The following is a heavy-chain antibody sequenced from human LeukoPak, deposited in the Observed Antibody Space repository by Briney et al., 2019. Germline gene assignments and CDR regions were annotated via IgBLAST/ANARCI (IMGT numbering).Heavy chain of an antibody. D-gene: IGHD1-26*01. Sequence: ASVKVSCKASGYTFTSYDINWVRQATGQGLEWMGWMNPNSGNAVYAQKFQGRVTITRNTSISTAYMELSSLRSEDTAVYYCARSVGIYTSTYWYFDLWGRGTLVTVSS. J-gene: IGHJ2*01. V-gene: IGHV1-8*03. CDR1: GYTFTSYD. CDR3: ARSVGIYTSTYWYFDL. CDR2: MNPNSGNA.